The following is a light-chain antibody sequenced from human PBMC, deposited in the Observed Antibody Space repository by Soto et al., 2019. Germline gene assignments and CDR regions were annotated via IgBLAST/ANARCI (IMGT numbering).Light chain of an antibody. CDR3: QQSHSNPQT. CDR2: AAS. CDR1: QSVATY. V-gene: IGKV1-39*01. Sequence: IEMTQSPSSLSASVGDRVSITCRASQSVATYLNWYKQTPGRAPQLLIFAASTLQSGVPSRFSGSGSGTDFTLTITSLQPEDFALYYCQQSHSNPQTFGQGTRVEIK. J-gene: IGKJ1*01.